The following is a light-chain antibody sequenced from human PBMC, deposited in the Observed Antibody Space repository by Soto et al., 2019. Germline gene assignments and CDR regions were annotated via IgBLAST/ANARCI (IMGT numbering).Light chain of an antibody. CDR1: SSNIGSNT. CDR2: SNN. J-gene: IGLJ6*01. CDR3: AAWDDSLNARG. V-gene: IGLV1-44*01. Sequence: QPVLPQPPSASGTPGQRVTISCSGSSSNIGSNTVNWYQQLPGTAPKLLIYSNNQRPSGVPDRFSGSKSGTSASLAISGLQSEDEADYYCAAWDDSLNARGFGSGTQLTVL.